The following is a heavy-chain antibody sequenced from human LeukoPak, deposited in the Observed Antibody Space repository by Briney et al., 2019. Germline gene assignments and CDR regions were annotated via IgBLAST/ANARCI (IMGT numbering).Heavy chain of an antibody. J-gene: IGHJ2*01. Sequence: PSQTLSLTCTVSGGSISSGGYYWSWIRQHPGKGLEWIGYIYYSGSTYYNPSLKSRVTISVDTSKNQFSLKLSSVTAADTAVYYSARHIAVAGTLIYWYFDLWGRGTLVTVSS. CDR1: GGSISSGGYY. D-gene: IGHD6-19*01. V-gene: IGHV4-31*03. CDR3: ARHIAVAGTLIYWYFDL. CDR2: IYYSGST.